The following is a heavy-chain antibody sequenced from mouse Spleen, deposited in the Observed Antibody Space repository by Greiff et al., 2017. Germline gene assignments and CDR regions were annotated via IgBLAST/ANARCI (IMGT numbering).Heavy chain of an antibody. Sequence: QVQLQQPGAELVKPGASVKMSCKASGYTFTSYWMHWVKQRPGQGLEWIGVIDPSDSYTSYNQKFKGKATLTVDTSSSTAYMQLSSLTSEDSAVYYCTRWLRAMDYWGQGTSVTVSS. D-gene: IGHD2-2*01. J-gene: IGHJ4*01. CDR3: TRWLRAMDY. CDR1: GYTFTSYW. CDR2: IDPSDSYT. V-gene: IGHV1S127*01.